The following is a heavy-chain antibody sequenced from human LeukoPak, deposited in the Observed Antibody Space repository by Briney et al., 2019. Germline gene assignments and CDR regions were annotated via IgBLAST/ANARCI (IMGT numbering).Heavy chain of an antibody. Sequence: SETLSLTCTVSGGSISSGGYSWSWIRQHPGKGLEWIGYIYYSGSTYYNPSLQSRVTISVDTSKDQFSLKLSSVTAADTAVYYCARGGVGAPFDYWGQGTLVTVSS. D-gene: IGHD1-26*01. CDR2: IYYSGST. CDR3: ARGGVGAPFDY. J-gene: IGHJ4*02. V-gene: IGHV4-31*03. CDR1: GGSISSGGYS.